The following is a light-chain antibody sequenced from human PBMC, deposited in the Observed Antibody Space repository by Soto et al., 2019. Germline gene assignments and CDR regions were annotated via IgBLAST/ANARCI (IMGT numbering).Light chain of an antibody. J-gene: IGLJ3*02. CDR1: SSDVGGYNY. V-gene: IGLV2-14*01. Sequence: QSALTQPASVSGSPGQSITISCTGTSSDVGGYNYVSWYQQHPGKAPKLMIYEVSNRPSGVSNRFSGSKSGNTASLTISGLQADDEADYYCSSYTSSSTPQVVFGGGTKLTVL. CDR2: EVS. CDR3: SSYTSSSTPQVV.